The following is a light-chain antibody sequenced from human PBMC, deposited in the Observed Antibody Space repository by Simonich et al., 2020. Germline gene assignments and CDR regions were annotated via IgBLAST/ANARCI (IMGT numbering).Light chain of an antibody. Sequence: QSVLTQPPSASGTPGQRVTISCSGSSSNTGSNTVNWYQQLPGTTPKLLIYSNILRHSGVPDRFSGSNSGTSASLAISGLQSEDEADYYCAAWDDSLNGWVFGGGTKLTVL. V-gene: IGLV1-44*01. CDR2: SNI. J-gene: IGLJ3*02. CDR1: SSNTGSNT. CDR3: AAWDDSLNGWV.